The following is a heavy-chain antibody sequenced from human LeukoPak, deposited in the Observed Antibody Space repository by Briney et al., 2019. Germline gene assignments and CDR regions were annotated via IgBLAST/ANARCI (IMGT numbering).Heavy chain of an antibody. Sequence: GGSLRLSCAASGFTFSSYAMSWVRQAPGKGLEWVSAISGSGGSTYYADSVKGRFTISRDNSKNTLYLQMNSLRAEDTAVYYCAKSYYDIFTGYLDAFDIWGQGTMVTVSS. CDR3: AKSYYDIFTGYLDAFDI. V-gene: IGHV3-23*01. J-gene: IGHJ3*02. CDR2: ISGSGGST. D-gene: IGHD3-9*01. CDR1: GFTFSSYA.